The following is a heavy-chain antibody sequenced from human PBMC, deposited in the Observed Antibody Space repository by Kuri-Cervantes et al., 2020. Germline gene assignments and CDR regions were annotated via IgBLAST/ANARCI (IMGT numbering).Heavy chain of an antibody. D-gene: IGHD3-10*01. CDR1: GFTFSSYW. CDR3: AEGSGALYFDY. CDR2: INSDGSST. V-gene: IGHV3-74*01. J-gene: IGHJ4*02. Sequence: ETLSLTCAASGFTFSSYWMHWVRQAPGKGLVWVSRINSDGSSTSYADSVKGRFTISRDNAKNTLYLQMNSLRAEDTAVYYCAEGSGALYFDYWGQGTLVTVSS.